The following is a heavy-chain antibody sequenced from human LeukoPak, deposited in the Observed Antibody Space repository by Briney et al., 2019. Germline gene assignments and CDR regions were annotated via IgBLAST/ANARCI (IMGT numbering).Heavy chain of an antibody. CDR1: GFMFRSYW. J-gene: IGHJ6*03. Sequence: PGGSLRLSCAASGFMFRSYWMHWVRQAPGKGLVWVSHINSDGSNTSYADSVKGRFTISRDNAKNTLYLQMNSLRAEDTAVYYCARGFGSRRYYYYYYMDVWGQGTMVTVSS. CDR3: ARGFGSRRYYYYYYMDV. V-gene: IGHV3-74*01. CDR2: INSDGSNT. D-gene: IGHD6-19*01.